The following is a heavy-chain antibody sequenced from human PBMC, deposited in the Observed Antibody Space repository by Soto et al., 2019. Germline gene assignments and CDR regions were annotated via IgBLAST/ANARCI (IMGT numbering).Heavy chain of an antibody. CDR2: INPNSGGT. J-gene: IGHJ3*02. D-gene: IGHD1-7*01. CDR3: ARPYDWNYAAFYI. V-gene: IGHV1-2*02. CDR1: GFTFTSSS. Sequence: ASVKVSCKASGFTFTSSSVQWVRQVRGQRLEWIGWINPNSGGTNYAQKFQGRVTMTRDTSISTAYMELSRLRSDDTAVYYCARPYDWNYAAFYIWAQGTMVTVSS.